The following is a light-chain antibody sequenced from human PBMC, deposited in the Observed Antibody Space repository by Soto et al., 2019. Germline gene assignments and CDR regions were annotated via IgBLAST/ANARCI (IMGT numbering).Light chain of an antibody. CDR3: SSYTSGNTLYV. Sequence: QSALTQPASVSGSPGQSITISCTGTSSDVGRYNYVSWYQQHPGKAPKLMIYEVTNRPSGVSNRFSGSKSGNTASLTISGLQAEDEADYYCSSYTSGNTLYVFGTGTKVTVL. CDR2: EVT. CDR1: SSDVGRYNY. V-gene: IGLV2-14*01. J-gene: IGLJ1*01.